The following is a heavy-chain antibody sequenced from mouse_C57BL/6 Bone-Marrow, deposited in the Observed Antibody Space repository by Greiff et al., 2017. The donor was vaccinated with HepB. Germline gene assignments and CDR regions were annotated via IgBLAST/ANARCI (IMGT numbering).Heavy chain of an antibody. CDR3: AREAVTTQNYFDY. CDR2: IDPSDSYT. D-gene: IGHD2-2*01. CDR1: GYTFTSYW. J-gene: IGHJ2*01. Sequence: QVQLQQPGAELVMPGASVKLSCKASGYTFTSYWMHWVKQRPGQGLEWIGEIDPSDSYTNYNQKFKGKSTLTVDKSSSTAYMQLSSLTSEDSAVYYCAREAVTTQNYFDYWGQGTTLTVSS. V-gene: IGHV1-69*01.